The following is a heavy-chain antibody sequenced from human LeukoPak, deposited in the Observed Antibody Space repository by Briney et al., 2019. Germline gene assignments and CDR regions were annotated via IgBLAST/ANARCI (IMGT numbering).Heavy chain of an antibody. J-gene: IGHJ5*02. Sequence: SETLSLTCTVSGGSISSSSYYWGWIRQPPGKGLEWIGSIYYSGSTYYNPSLKSRVTISVDTSKNQFSLKLSSVTAADTAVYYCARGSLSRGEGEDSSWYRFDPWGQGTLVTVSS. D-gene: IGHD6-13*01. CDR2: IYYSGST. CDR1: GGSISSSSYY. V-gene: IGHV4-39*07. CDR3: ARGSLSRGEGEDSSWYRFDP.